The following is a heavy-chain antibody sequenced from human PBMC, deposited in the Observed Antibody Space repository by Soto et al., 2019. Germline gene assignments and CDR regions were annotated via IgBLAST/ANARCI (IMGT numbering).Heavy chain of an antibody. D-gene: IGHD1-26*01. CDR1: GASISSTTNHNW. CDR3: ARMMGATLVDF. Sequence: QVHLQESGPGLVRPSGTLSLTCAVSGASISSTTNHNWWSWVRQPPGKGLEWIGEIYHSGSTNYNPSLKSRVTMSVDKSTNQFSLGLTSVTAADTAVYYCARMMGATLVDFWGQGTLVIVSS. J-gene: IGHJ4*02. V-gene: IGHV4-4*02. CDR2: IYHSGST.